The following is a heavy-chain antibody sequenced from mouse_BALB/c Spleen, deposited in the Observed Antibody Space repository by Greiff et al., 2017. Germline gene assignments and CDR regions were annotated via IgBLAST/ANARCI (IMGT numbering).Heavy chain of an antibody. CDR3: ARSYDYFDY. CDR1: GYTFTSYV. CDR2: INPYNDGT. Sequence: VHVKQSGPELVKPGASVKMSCKASGYTFTSYVMHWVKQKPGQGLEWIGYINPYNDGTKYNEKFKGKATLTSDKSSSTAYMELSSLTSEDSAVYYCARSYDYFDYWGQGTTLTVAS. D-gene: IGHD2-3*01. V-gene: IGHV1-14*01. J-gene: IGHJ2*01.